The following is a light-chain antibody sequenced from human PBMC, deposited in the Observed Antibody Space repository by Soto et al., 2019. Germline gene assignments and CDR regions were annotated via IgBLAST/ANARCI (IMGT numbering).Light chain of an antibody. CDR1: QRVSRS. CDR2: DSS. V-gene: IGKV3-15*01. J-gene: IGKJ1*01. Sequence: EIVMTQSPATLSVSPGDRATLSCRASQRVSRSLAWYQQKPGQAPSLLIYDSSTKAATIPARFSVRQSGTEFTLAITSLQSENFAVYHCQQYNKWPWTFGQGTKVE. CDR3: QQYNKWPWT.